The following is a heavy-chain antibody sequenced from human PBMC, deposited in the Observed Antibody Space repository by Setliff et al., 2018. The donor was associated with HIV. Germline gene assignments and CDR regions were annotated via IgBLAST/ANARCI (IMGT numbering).Heavy chain of an antibody. Sequence: PSETLSLTCSVSGGSINSYYWNWVRQPPGKGLEWIAYQHTSGSTNYNPSLKSRVIISVDTSKNQFSLRLSSVTAADTAIYYCARGVNSGTYWGYYYYMDVWGKGTTVTVSS. V-gene: IGHV4-4*08. D-gene: IGHD1-26*01. CDR2: QHTSGST. CDR3: ARGVNSGTYWGYYYYMDV. J-gene: IGHJ6*03. CDR1: GGSINSYY.